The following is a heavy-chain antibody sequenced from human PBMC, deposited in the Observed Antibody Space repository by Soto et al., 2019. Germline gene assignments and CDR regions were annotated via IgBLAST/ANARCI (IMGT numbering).Heavy chain of an antibody. CDR3: ARRAHKQQLVSWFDP. Sequence: SYTLSCICSVFSGSFTDTFSTWIRQPPGKGLEWIGEINHSGSTNYNPSLKSRVTISVDTSKNQFSLKLSSVTAADTAVYYCARRAHKQQLVSWFDPWGQG. D-gene: IGHD6-13*01. CDR2: INHSGST. V-gene: IGHV4-34*01. CDR1: SGSFTDTF. J-gene: IGHJ5*02.